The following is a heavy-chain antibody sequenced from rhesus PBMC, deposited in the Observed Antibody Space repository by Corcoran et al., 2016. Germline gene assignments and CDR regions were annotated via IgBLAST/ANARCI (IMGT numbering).Heavy chain of an antibody. D-gene: IGHD4-23*01. CDR1: GGSVSSYG. CDR2: INGSSGST. V-gene: IGHV4-80*01. J-gene: IGHJ4*01. Sequence: QVQLQESGPGLVKPSETLSLTCAVAGGSVSSYGWSWIRQPPGKGVEWVGAINGSSGSTNYNPSLESRIAISKDASKNPFSLMLSSVTAADTAVYYCARPKNTVTTSFDYWGQRVLVTVSS. CDR3: ARPKNTVTTSFDY.